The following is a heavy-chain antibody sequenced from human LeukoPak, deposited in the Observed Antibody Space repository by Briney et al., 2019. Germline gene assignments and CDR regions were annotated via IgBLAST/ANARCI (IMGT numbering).Heavy chain of an antibody. CDR2: ISSSGSTI. CDR3: ARAPYYDSSGYLDY. D-gene: IGHD3-22*01. Sequence: PGGSLRLSCAASGFNFSSYEMDWVRQAPGKGLEWVSYISSSGSTIYYADSVKGRFTISRDNAKNSLYLQMNSLRAEDTAVYYCARAPYYDSSGYLDYWGQGTLVTVSS. V-gene: IGHV3-48*03. J-gene: IGHJ4*02. CDR1: GFNFSSYE.